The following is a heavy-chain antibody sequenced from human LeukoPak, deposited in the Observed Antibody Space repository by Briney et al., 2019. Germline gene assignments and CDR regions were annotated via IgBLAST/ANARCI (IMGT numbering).Heavy chain of an antibody. CDR1: GYTLTELS. CDR3: ATGDFIAVARRYFQH. D-gene: IGHD6-19*01. V-gene: IGHV1-24*01. J-gene: IGHJ1*01. CDR2: FDPEDGET. Sequence: GASVKVSCKVSGYTLTELSMHWVRQAPGKGLEWMGGFDPEDGETIYAQKFQGRVTMTEDTSTDTAYMELSSLRSEDTAVYYCATGDFIAVARRYFQHWGQGTLVTVSS.